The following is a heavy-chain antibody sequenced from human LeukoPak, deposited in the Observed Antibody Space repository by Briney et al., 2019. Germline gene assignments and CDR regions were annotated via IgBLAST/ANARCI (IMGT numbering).Heavy chain of an antibody. CDR1: GYTFTSYG. CDR2: ISAYNGNT. V-gene: IGHV1-18*01. CDR3: ARDWGRNIVVVPAAQFDY. J-gene: IGHJ4*02. Sequence: VASVKVSCKASGYTFTSYGISWVRQAPGQGLEWMGWISAYNGNTNYAQELQGRVTMTTDTSTSTAYMELRSLRSDDTAVYYCARDWGRNIVVVPAAQFDYWGQGTLVTVSS. D-gene: IGHD2-2*01.